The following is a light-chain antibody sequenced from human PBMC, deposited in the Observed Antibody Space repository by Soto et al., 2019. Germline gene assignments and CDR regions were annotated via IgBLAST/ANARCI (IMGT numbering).Light chain of an antibody. J-gene: IGLJ2*01. V-gene: IGLV2-8*01. Sequence: QLVLTQPPSASGSPGQSVTISCAGSISDVGGYNHVSWYQQHPGKAPKLLIYEVTKRPSGVPARFSGSKSGNTASLTVSGLQGDDEADYYCSSYAGTNNVIFGGGTQLTVL. CDR2: EVT. CDR3: SSYAGTNNVI. CDR1: ISDVGGYNH.